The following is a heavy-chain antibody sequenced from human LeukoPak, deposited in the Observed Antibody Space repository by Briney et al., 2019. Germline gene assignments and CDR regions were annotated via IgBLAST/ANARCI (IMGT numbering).Heavy chain of an antibody. J-gene: IGHJ4*02. D-gene: IGHD4-17*01. CDR1: GGSISSYY. CDR2: IYYSGST. CDR3: AREIYGDYAHSDY. Sequence: SETLSLTCSVSGGSISSYYWSWIRQPPGKGLEWIGYIYYSGSTNYNPSLKSRVTISVDTSKNQFSLKLSSVTAADTAVYYCAREIYGDYAHSDYWGQGTLVTVSS. V-gene: IGHV4-59*12.